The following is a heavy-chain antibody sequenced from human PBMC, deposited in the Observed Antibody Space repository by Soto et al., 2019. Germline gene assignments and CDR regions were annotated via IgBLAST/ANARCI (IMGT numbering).Heavy chain of an antibody. Sequence: PSETLSLTCTVSGGSISNYYWSWIRQPPGRGLEWIGHIFYSGSTNYNPALKSRVTISVDTSKSQFSLKLSSVTAADTAVYYCAKDSGYNYGYFRWFDPGGKGTLVTVPS. CDR1: GGSISNYY. V-gene: IGHV4-59*01. CDR3: AKDSGYNYGYFRWFDP. J-gene: IGHJ5*02. D-gene: IGHD5-18*01. CDR2: IFYSGST.